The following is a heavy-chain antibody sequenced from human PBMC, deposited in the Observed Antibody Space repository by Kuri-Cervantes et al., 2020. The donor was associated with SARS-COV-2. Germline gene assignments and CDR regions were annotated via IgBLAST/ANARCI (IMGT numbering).Heavy chain of an antibody. Sequence: GESLKISCAASSLTFSDYWMTWVRQAPGKGLEWVANIDRHETEKNYVDSVRGRFTISRDNFKNSLYLQMNNLRVEDSAVYYCARDLQYRGQYYYYGLDVWGQGATVTVSS. CDR1: SLTFSDYW. J-gene: IGHJ6*02. CDR2: IDRHETEK. D-gene: IGHD3-16*01. V-gene: IGHV3-7*05. CDR3: ARDLQYRGQYYYYGLDV.